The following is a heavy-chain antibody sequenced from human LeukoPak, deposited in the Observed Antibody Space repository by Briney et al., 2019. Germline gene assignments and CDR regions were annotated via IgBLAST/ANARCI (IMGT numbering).Heavy chain of an antibody. J-gene: IGHJ4*02. CDR2: IYYSGST. V-gene: IGHV4-59*01. CDR1: GFTFSSYW. Sequence: GSLRLSCAASGFTFSSYWMSWVRQAPGKGLEWIGYIYYSGSTNYNPSLKSRVAISVDTSKNQFSLKLSSVTAADTAVYYCARGYATVAPFDYWGQGTLVTVSS. D-gene: IGHD4-23*01. CDR3: ARGYATVAPFDY.